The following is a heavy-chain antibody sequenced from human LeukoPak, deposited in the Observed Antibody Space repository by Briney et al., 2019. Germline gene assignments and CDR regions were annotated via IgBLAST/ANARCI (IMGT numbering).Heavy chain of an antibody. J-gene: IGHJ5*02. D-gene: IGHD3-10*01. V-gene: IGHV1-8*01. CDR1: GYTFSSHD. Sequence: ASVKVSCKASGYTFSSHDINWVRHATGQGLEWMGWMNPNSGNTGYAQKFQGRVTMTRNTSISKAYMELSSLRSEDTTVYDCVRYVTMVRGGSWFDPWGQGTLVTVSS. CDR3: VRYVTMVRGGSWFDP. CDR2: MNPNSGNT.